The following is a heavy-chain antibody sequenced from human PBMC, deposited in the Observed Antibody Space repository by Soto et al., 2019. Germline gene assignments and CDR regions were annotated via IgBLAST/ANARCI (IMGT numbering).Heavy chain of an antibody. Sequence: EVQLLESGGGLVSPGGSLRLSCAASGFTFSSYAMSWVRQAPGKGLEWLAGITFRGDYTYYADSVKGRFSLSRDNSRNRLDLQMNNQKVEDTALYYCAKLGTMGVFDNWGQGTLLTVSS. D-gene: IGHD1-26*01. CDR2: ITFRGDYT. J-gene: IGHJ4*02. V-gene: IGHV3-23*01. CDR1: GFTFSSYA. CDR3: AKLGTMGVFDN.